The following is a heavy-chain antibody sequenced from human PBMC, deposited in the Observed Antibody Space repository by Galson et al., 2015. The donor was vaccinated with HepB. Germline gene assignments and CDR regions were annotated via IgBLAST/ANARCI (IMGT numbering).Heavy chain of an antibody. CDR2: INAGNGNT. CDR3: ARGYYDILTEFYYFDY. D-gene: IGHD3-9*01. J-gene: IGHJ4*02. CDR1: GYTFTSYA. V-gene: IGHV1-3*01. Sequence: SVKVSCKASGYTFTSYAMHWVRQAPGQRLEWMGWINAGNGNTKYSQKFQGRVTITRDTSASTAYMELSSLRSEDTAVYYCARGYYDILTEFYYFDYWGQGTLVTVSS.